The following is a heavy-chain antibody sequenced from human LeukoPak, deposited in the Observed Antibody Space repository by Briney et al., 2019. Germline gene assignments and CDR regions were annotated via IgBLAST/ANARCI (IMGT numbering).Heavy chain of an antibody. CDR2: ISYSGST. V-gene: IGHV4-39*01. D-gene: IGHD6-13*01. CDR3: ARRDSSSWYFAFDI. CDR1: GGSINSRSYF. Sequence: PSETLSLTCTVSGGSINSRSYFWGWIRQPPGKGLEWIGSISYSGSTYYNPSLKSRVTISVDTSKNQFSLKLNSVTAAETAVYYCARRDSSSWYFAFDIWGQGTMVTVSS. J-gene: IGHJ3*02.